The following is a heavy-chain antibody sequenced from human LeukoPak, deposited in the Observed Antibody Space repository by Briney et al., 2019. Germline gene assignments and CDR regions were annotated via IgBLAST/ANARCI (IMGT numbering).Heavy chain of an antibody. Sequence: PGGSLRLSCAASGFTFSDYYMSWIRQAPGKGLEWVSYISSSGSTIYYADSAKGRFTISRDNAKNSLYLQMNSLRAEDTAVYYCATPGRIVVVHYYWGQGTLVTVSS. CDR1: GFTFSDYY. CDR3: ATPGRIVVVHYY. J-gene: IGHJ4*02. V-gene: IGHV3-11*01. CDR2: ISSSGSTI. D-gene: IGHD3-22*01.